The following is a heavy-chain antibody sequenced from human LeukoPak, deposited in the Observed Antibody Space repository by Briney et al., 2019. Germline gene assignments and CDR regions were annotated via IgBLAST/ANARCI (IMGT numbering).Heavy chain of an antibody. CDR3: ARGLPSGYYDFWGGYYDYYYGMDV. CDR1: GYTFTSYD. J-gene: IGHJ6*02. V-gene: IGHV1-8*01. Sequence: ASVKVSCKASGYTFTSYDINWVRQATGQGLEWMGWMNSNSGNTGYAQKFQGRVTMTRNTSISTAYMELSSLRSEDTAVYYCARGLPSGYYDFWGGYYDYYYGMDVWGQGTTVTVSS. CDR2: MNSNSGNT. D-gene: IGHD3-3*01.